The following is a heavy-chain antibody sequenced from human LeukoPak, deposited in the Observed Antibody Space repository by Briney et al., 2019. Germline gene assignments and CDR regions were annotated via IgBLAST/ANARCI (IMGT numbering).Heavy chain of an antibody. CDR3: ARSEGYDFWSGQRD. Sequence: SETLSLTCTVSVGSISSYYWSWIRQPAGKGLEWIGRIYTSGSTNYNPSLTSRVTMSVDTSKNQFSLKLSSVTAADTAVYYCARSEGYDFWSGQRDWGQGTLVTVSS. V-gene: IGHV4-4*07. J-gene: IGHJ4*02. CDR1: VGSISSYY. D-gene: IGHD3-3*01. CDR2: IYTSGST.